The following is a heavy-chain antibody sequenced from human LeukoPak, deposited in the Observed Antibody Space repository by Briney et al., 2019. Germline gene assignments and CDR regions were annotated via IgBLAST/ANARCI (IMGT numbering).Heavy chain of an antibody. CDR1: GFTFRSYA. J-gene: IGHJ4*02. CDR2: ISYDGSNI. D-gene: IGHD5-18*01. CDR3: ARDSRRYSYGYLIFDY. V-gene: IGHV3-30*14. Sequence: GGSLRLSCAASGFTFRSYAMHWVRQAPGKGLEWVALISYDGSNIYYADSVKGRITISRDNAKNTLYLQMGSLRAEDMAVYYCARDSRRYSYGYLIFDYWGQGTLVTVSS.